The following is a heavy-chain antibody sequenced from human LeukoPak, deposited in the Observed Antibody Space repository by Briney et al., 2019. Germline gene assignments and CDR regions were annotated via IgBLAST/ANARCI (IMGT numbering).Heavy chain of an antibody. V-gene: IGHV4-30-4*08. D-gene: IGHD2-2*01. CDR2: IYYSGST. J-gene: IGHJ5*02. CDR1: GGSISSGDYY. Sequence: SETLSLTCTVSGGSISSGDYYWSWIRQPPGKGLGWIWYIYYSGSTYYNPSLKSRVTISVDTSKNQFSLKLSSVTAADTAVYYCARVRGGHCSSTSCAWFDPWGQGTLVTVSS. CDR3: ARVRGGHCSSTSCAWFDP.